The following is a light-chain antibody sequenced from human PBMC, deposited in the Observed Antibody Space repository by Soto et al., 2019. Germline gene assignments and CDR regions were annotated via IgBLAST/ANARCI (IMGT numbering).Light chain of an antibody. CDR3: LQTYTTPPT. CDR1: QSISIY. J-gene: IGKJ1*01. V-gene: IGKV1-39*01. CDR2: VTS. Sequence: DIQMTQSPSSLSASIGDRVIITCRASQSISIYLNWYQQKSGKAPKLLIYVTSTLQSGVPSRFSGSGSGTDFTLTISSLQPEDFATYYCLQTYTTPPTFGQGTKVDIK.